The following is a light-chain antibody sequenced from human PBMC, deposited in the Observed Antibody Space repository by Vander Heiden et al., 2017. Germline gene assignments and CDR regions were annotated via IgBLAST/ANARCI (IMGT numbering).Light chain of an antibody. CDR3: QQSYSTPRT. J-gene: IGKJ1*01. Sequence: DIQMTQSPSSLSASVGDRVTITCRASQSISSYLNWYQQKPGKAPNLLIYGVSSLQSGVPSRFRGSGSGTDFTLTISSLQPEDFATYYCQQSYSTPRTFRQGTKVEIK. V-gene: IGKV1-39*01. CDR2: GVS. CDR1: QSISSY.